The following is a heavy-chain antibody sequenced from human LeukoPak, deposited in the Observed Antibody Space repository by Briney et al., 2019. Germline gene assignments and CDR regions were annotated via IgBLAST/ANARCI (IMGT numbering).Heavy chain of an antibody. Sequence: SGGSLRLSCAASGFTFSSYAMHWVRQAPGKGLEWVSGTSWNSGDVGYADSVKGRFTISRDNAKNSLYLQMNSLRTEDTALYYCAKSNSGSYYMAFDYWGQGTLVTVPS. CDR3: AKSNSGSYYMAFDY. V-gene: IGHV3-9*01. D-gene: IGHD1-26*01. CDR1: GFTFSSYA. J-gene: IGHJ4*02. CDR2: TSWNSGDV.